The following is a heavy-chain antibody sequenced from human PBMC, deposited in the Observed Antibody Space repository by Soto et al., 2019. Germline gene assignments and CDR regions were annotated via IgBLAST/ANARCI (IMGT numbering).Heavy chain of an antibody. V-gene: IGHV3-23*01. Sequence: EVQLLESGGGLAHPGGSLTLSCAASGFLFSTYAMNWVRQAPGKGLEWVSAISSTGDSTYYAESVRGRFIISRDNSINTLYLQMSGPRTEDTALYYCAHPRGYGIFDAVDIWGQGTMVTVSS. CDR3: AHPRGYGIFDAVDI. J-gene: IGHJ3*02. CDR1: GFLFSTYA. CDR2: ISSTGDST. D-gene: IGHD4-17*01.